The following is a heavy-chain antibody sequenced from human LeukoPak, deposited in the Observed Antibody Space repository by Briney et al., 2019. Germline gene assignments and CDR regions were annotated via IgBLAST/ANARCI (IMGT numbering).Heavy chain of an antibody. CDR1: GFTFSSYS. D-gene: IGHD1-14*01. V-gene: IGHV3-21*01. J-gene: IGHJ1*01. CDR2: ISSSSSYI. CDR3: ASPPHYKALHFQH. Sequence: PGGSLRLSCAASGFTFSSYSMNWVRQAPGKGLEWVSSISSSSSYIYYADSVKGRFTISRDNAKNSLYLQMNSLRAEDTAVYYCASPPHYKALHFQHWGQGTLVTVSS.